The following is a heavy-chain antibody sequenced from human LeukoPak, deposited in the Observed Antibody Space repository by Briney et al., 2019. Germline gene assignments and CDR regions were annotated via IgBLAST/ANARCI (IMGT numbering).Heavy chain of an antibody. J-gene: IGHJ5*02. D-gene: IGHD3-10*01. CDR2: IYHSGSA. Sequence: SQTLSLTCAVSVGSISSGGYSWSWIRQPPGKGLEWIGYIYHSGSAYYNPSLKSRVTISVDRSKNQFSLKLSSVTAADTAVYYCARDSMVRGVLWFDPWGQGTLVTVSS. V-gene: IGHV4-30-2*01. CDR1: VGSISSGGYS. CDR3: ARDSMVRGVLWFDP.